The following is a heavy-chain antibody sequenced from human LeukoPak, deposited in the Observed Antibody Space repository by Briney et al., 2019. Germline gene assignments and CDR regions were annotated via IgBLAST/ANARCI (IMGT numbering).Heavy chain of an antibody. CDR2: INYSGST. CDR1: GDSISSSPEY. J-gene: IGHJ4*02. V-gene: IGHV4-39*01. D-gene: IGHD4-23*01. CDR3: ARQGQLYGGTIDY. Sequence: PSETLSLTCSVSGDSISSSPEYWGWIRQPPGKGLEYIGSINYSGSTYYDPSLKGRVTISVDTSKNQFSLKLSSVTAADTAVYYCARQGQLYGGTIDYWGQGTLVTVSS.